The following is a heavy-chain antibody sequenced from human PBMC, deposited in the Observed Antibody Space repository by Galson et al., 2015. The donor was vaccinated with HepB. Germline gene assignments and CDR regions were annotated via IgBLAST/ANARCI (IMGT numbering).Heavy chain of an antibody. CDR1: GFTFSSYA. CDR3: ARAGERLWLDAFDI. D-gene: IGHD4/OR15-4a*01. J-gene: IGHJ3*02. V-gene: IGHV3-30*04. Sequence: SLRLSCAASGFTFSSYAMHWVRQAPGKGLEWVAVISYDGSNKYYADSVKGRFTISRDNSKNTLYLQMNSLRAEDTAVYYCARAGERLWLDAFDIWGQGTMVTVSS. CDR2: ISYDGSNK.